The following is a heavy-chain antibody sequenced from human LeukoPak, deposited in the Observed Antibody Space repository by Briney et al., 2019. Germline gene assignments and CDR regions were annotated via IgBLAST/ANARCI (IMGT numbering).Heavy chain of an antibody. CDR1: GFTVSSNY. CDR2: IYSGGST. Sequence: PGGSLRLSCAASGFTVSSNYMSWVRQAPGKGLEWVSVIYSGGSTYYADSVKGRFTISRDNSKNTLYLQMNSLRDEDTGIYYCARDERGNWNDTPRYWGQGTLVTVSS. V-gene: IGHV3-66*01. J-gene: IGHJ4*02. CDR3: ARDERGNWNDTPRY. D-gene: IGHD1-1*01.